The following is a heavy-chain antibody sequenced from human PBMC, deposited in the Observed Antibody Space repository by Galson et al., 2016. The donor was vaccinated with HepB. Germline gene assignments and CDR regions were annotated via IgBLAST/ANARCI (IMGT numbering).Heavy chain of an antibody. J-gene: IGHJ3*02. CDR2: INFNSGYI. CDR3: VRAQYPTGAFDI. CDR1: GFTFSDSS. V-gene: IGHV3-21*01. Sequence: SLRLSCAASGFTFSDSSMNWVRQAPGKGPEWVSSINFNSGYIHYADSVRGRFTISRDNAMNSLYLRMNSLRAEDTAVYYCVRAQYPTGAFDIWGPGTMVIVSS. D-gene: IGHD2/OR15-2a*01.